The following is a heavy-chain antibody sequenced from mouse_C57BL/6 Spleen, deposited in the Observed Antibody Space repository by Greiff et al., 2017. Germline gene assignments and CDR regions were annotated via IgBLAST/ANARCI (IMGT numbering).Heavy chain of an antibody. CDR2: INPGSGGT. CDR1: GYAFTNYL. J-gene: IGHJ3*01. D-gene: IGHD2-4*01. Sequence: VQGVESGAELVRPGTSVKVSCKASGYAFTNYLIEWVKQRPGQGLEWIGVINPGSGGTNYKEKLKGKATLTADKSSSTAYMQLSSLTSEDSAVYFCARVGDYDDGTWFAYWGQGTLVTVSA. CDR3: ARVGDYDDGTWFAY. V-gene: IGHV1-54*01.